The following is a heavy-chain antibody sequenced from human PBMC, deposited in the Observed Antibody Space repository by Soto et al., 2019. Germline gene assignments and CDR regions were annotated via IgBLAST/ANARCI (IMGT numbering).Heavy chain of an antibody. CDR3: ARGGGSTKVDY. CDR2: TSNSGST. D-gene: IGHD2-2*01. Sequence: QVQLQESGPGLVKPSQTLSLTCTVSGGSITSSGYYWSWIRQHPGEGLEWIGFTSNSGSTSHNPSLKSRVTISVDPSSNQFSLNLKSVTAADTAVYYCARGGGSTKVDYWGQGTLVTVSP. CDR1: GGSITSSGYY. V-gene: IGHV4-31*03. J-gene: IGHJ4*02.